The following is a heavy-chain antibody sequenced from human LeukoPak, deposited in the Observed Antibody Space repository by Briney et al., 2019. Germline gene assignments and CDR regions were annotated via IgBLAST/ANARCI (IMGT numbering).Heavy chain of an antibody. CDR1: GYTFTNYW. J-gene: IGHJ4*02. CDR3: ARAPRNSSTMLDY. D-gene: IGHD6-13*01. Sequence: GASVKVSCKASGYTFTNYWIQWVRQAPGQGLEWVALINPNDGSTTYAHKFQGRVTMTRDTSMSTVYMDLSSLTSEDTAVYYCARAPRNSSTMLDYWGQGTLVTVSS. V-gene: IGHV1-46*01. CDR2: INPNDGST.